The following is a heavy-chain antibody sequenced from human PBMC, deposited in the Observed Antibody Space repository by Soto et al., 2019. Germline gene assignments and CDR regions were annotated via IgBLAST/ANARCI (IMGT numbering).Heavy chain of an antibody. Sequence: SETLSLTCTVSGGSISTYYWSWIRQPPGKGLEWIGYIHYSGTTNYNPSLKSRVTISVDTSKNQFSLKLSSGTAADTAVYYCARGYYDSSGYYPAYWYFDLWGRGTLVT. V-gene: IGHV4-59*01. CDR1: GGSISTYY. D-gene: IGHD3-22*01. J-gene: IGHJ2*01. CDR2: IHYSGTT. CDR3: ARGYYDSSGYYPAYWYFDL.